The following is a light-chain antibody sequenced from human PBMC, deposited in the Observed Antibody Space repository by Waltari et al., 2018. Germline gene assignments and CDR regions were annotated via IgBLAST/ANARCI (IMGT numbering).Light chain of an antibody. CDR2: GGS. CDR1: QADSSW. CDR3: QQYWT. J-gene: IGKJ1*01. V-gene: IGKV1-5*01. Sequence: DIQMTQSPSTLSASIGDRVTITCRGSQADSSWLAWYQQKPGKAPRLLIFGGSALESGVPSRFSGSGSGTEFNLTINSLQPDDFATYYCQQYWTFGQGTKVEIK.